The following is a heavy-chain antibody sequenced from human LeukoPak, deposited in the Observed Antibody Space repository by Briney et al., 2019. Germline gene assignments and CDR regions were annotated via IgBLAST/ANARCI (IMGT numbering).Heavy chain of an antibody. D-gene: IGHD2-2*01. CDR2: ISGSTRYT. J-gene: IGHJ4*02. CDR1: GFTFSDYY. V-gene: IGHV3-11*03. Sequence: GGSLRLSCAASGFTFSDYYMSWIRQAPGKGLEWVSYISGSTRYTNYADSVKGRFTISRDNAKNSLYLQMNSLRAEDTALYYCAKLGCTGTICYANYWGQGTLVTVSS. CDR3: AKLGCTGTICYANY.